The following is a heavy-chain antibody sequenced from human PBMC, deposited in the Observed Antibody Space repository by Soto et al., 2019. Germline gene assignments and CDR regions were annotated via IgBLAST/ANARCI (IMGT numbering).Heavy chain of an antibody. V-gene: IGHV3-21*01. CDR1: GFTFSSYS. CDR3: ARDITGDAFDI. D-gene: IGHD3-10*01. CDR2: ISSSSSYI. Sequence: GGSLRLSCAASGFTFSSYSMNWVRQAPGKGLEWVSSISSSSSYIYYADSVKGRFTISRDNAKNALYLQMNSLRAEDSGVYYCARDITGDAFDIWGQGTMVTVSS. J-gene: IGHJ3*02.